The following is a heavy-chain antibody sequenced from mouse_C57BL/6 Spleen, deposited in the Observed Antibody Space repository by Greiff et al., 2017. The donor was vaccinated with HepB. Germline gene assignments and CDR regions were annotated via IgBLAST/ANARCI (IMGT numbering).Heavy chain of an antibody. D-gene: IGHD2-4*01. CDR1: GYTFTSYW. CDR2: IHPNSGST. J-gene: IGHJ4*01. CDR3: ARDYDYETAMDY. V-gene: IGHV1-64*01. Sequence: QVQLQQPGAELVKPGASVKLSCKASGYTFTSYWMHWVKQRPGQGLEWIGMIHPNSGSTNYNEKFKSKATLTVDKSSSTAYMQLSSLTSEDSAVYYCARDYDYETAMDYWGQGTSVTVSS.